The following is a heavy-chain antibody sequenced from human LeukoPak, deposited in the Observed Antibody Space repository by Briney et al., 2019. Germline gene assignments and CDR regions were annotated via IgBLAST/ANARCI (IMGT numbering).Heavy chain of an antibody. D-gene: IGHD3-22*01. CDR3: ARQWDYYDSSGYHGYDAFDI. J-gene: IGHJ3*02. V-gene: IGHV5-51*01. CDR2: IYPGDSDT. Sequence: GESLKISCKGSGYSFTSYWMGWVRQMPGKGLEWMGIIYPGDSDTRYSPSFQGQVTISADKSISTAYLQWSSLKASDTAMYHCARQWDYYDSSGYHGYDAFDIWGQGTMVTVSS. CDR1: GYSFTSYW.